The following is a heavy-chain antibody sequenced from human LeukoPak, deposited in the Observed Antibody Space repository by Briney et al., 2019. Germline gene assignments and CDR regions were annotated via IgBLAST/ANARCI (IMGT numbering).Heavy chain of an antibody. CDR1: GGSFSGYY. J-gene: IGHJ6*03. V-gene: IGHV4-34*01. CDR2: INHSGST. D-gene: IGHD3-9*01. Sequence: SETLSLTCAVYGGSFSGYYWSWIRQPPGKGLEWIGEINHSGSTNYNPSLKSRVTISVDTSKNQFSLKLSSVTAADTAVYYCARVPRGWSILTGGHYYMDVWGKGTTVTVSS. CDR3: ARVPRGWSILTGGHYYMDV.